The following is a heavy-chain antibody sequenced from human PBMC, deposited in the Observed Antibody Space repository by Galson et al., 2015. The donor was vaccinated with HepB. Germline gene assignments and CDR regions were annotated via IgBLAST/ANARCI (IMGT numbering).Heavy chain of an antibody. CDR3: ARAPNYCNTTSCYWPVDV. D-gene: IGHD2-2*01. CDR1: GGSFSGYF. J-gene: IGHJ6*04. Sequence: ETLSLTCAVSGGSFSGYFWNWIRQPPGKGLEWIGEVNHSGGTNYNPSLRSRVTISVDTSKNQFSLNLRSVTAADTAVYYCARAPNYCNTTSCYWPVDVWGKGTTVTVSS. CDR2: VNHSGGT. V-gene: IGHV4-34*01.